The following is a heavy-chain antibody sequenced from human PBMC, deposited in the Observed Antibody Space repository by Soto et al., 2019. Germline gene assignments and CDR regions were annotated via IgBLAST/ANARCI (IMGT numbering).Heavy chain of an antibody. CDR1: GFTFSDFG. CDR2: ISSAGLDR. CDR3: ASPREGQWLVFDH. V-gene: IGHV3-30*19. J-gene: IGHJ4*02. Sequence: GGSLRLSCVVSGFTFSDFGMPRVRQYPGEGLAWVASISSAGLDRCYSESVKGRFTISRDDSKNTVFLQMNSLKVEDTAAYFCASPREGQWLVFDHWGQRTLVTVSS. D-gene: IGHD6-19*01.